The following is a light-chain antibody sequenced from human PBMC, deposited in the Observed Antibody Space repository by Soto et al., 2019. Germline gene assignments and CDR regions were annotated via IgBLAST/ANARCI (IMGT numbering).Light chain of an antibody. CDR1: SSDVGTYNY. J-gene: IGLJ2*01. CDR2: DVS. V-gene: IGLV2-11*01. Sequence: QSALTQPRSVSGSLGQSVTISCTGTSSDVGTYNYVSWYQQHPGKAPKVMIYDVSERPSGVPDRFSGSMSGNTASLTISGLQAEDEADYYRCSYAGSSVVFGGGTKLTVL. CDR3: CSYAGSSVV.